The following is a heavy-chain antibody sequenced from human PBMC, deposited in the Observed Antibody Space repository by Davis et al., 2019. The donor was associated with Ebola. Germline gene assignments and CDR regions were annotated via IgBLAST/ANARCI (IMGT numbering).Heavy chain of an antibody. J-gene: IGHJ5*02. D-gene: IGHD7-27*01. CDR2: IYYSGST. CDR1: GWSFSDYY. Sequence: SETLSLTCAVYGWSFSDYYWSWIRQPPGKGLEWIGYIYYSGSTNYNPSLKSRVTISVDTSKNQFSLKLSSVTAADTAVYYCARHLGWFDPWGQGTLVTVSS. V-gene: IGHV4-59*08. CDR3: ARHLGWFDP.